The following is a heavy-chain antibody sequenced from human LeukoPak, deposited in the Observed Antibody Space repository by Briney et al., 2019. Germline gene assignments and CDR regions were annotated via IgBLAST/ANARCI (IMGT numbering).Heavy chain of an antibody. Sequence: QPGGSLRLSCAASGFIFSSYAMHWVRQAPGRGLEWVAVISYDGSDNYYADSVKGRLTISRDNSKNTLYLQMNSLRTEDTAVYYCARVNVLGGGTVSSFDYWGQGTLVTVSS. D-gene: IGHD2-15*01. CDR3: ARVNVLGGGTVSSFDY. CDR2: ISYDGSDN. J-gene: IGHJ4*02. V-gene: IGHV3-30-3*01. CDR1: GFIFSSYA.